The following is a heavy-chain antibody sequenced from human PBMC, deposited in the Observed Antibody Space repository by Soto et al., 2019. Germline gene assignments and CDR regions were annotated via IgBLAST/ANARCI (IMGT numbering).Heavy chain of an antibody. CDR2: ISSSGGTT. CDR3: AKDRYCSGNSCYSVRFDP. CDR1: GFTFSSYS. D-gene: IGHD2-15*01. V-gene: IGHV3-23*01. J-gene: IGHJ5*02. Sequence: GGSLRLSCAASGFTFSSYSMTWVRQAPGKGLEWVSVISSSGGTTHYADFVKGRFTISRDNSKNTLYLQVNSLRAEDTAVYYCAKDRYCSGNSCYSVRFDPWGQGTLVTVSS.